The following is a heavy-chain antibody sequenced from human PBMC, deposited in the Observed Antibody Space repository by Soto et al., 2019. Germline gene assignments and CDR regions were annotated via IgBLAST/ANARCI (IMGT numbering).Heavy chain of an antibody. CDR1: GFTFSSYG. CDR2: IWYDGSNK. CDR3: ARDYYDSSGHVIDY. V-gene: IGHV3-33*01. Sequence: PGGSLRLSCAASGFTFSSYGMHWVRQAPGKGLEWVAAIWYDGSNKYYADSVKGRFTISRDNSKNTLYLQMNSLRAEDTAVYYCARDYYDSSGHVIDYWGQGTLVTVSS. D-gene: IGHD3-22*01. J-gene: IGHJ4*02.